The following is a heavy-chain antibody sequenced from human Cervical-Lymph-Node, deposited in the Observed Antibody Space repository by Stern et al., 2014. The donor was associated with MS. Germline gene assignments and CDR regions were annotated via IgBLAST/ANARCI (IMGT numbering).Heavy chain of an antibody. CDR1: GFIFSNYP. CDR3: ASSYSRGWFFLFNH. Sequence: DQLVESGGGVVQPGRSLRLSCAASGFIFSNYPMHWVRQAPGKGLARVAGISHDGRNTNYADPVRGRFTFSRDNSKNAVYLEMTSLRAEDTAMYFCASSYSRGWFFLFNHWGQGTLATVSS. D-gene: IGHD6-19*01. CDR2: ISHDGRNT. V-gene: IGHV3-30*04. J-gene: IGHJ4*02.